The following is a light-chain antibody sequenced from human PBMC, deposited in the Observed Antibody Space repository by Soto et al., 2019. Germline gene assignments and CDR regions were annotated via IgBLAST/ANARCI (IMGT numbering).Light chain of an antibody. V-gene: IGLV2-14*03. Sequence: QAVVTQPASVSGSPGQSITISCTGTSSDVGGYNFVSWYQQHPGKVPKLMIFDVNRRPSGVSDRFSGSKSGNTASLTISGLQAEDEGDYYCCSYTSSSTHVFGSGTQLTVL. CDR3: CSYTSSSTHV. CDR1: SSDVGGYNF. J-gene: IGLJ7*01. CDR2: DVN.